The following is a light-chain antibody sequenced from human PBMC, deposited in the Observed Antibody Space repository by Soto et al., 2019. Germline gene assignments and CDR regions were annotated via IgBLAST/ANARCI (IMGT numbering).Light chain of an antibody. CDR3: QHYNNWPRT. V-gene: IGKV3-15*01. J-gene: IGKJ1*01. CDR2: GAS. Sequence: EIVMTQSPATLSVSPGERATLSCRASQSVAGNLAWYQQKPGQAPRLLIYGASTRPTGIPARFSGSGSGTESTLTISSLQSEDFAVYYCQHYNNWPRTFGQGTKVEIK. CDR1: QSVAGN.